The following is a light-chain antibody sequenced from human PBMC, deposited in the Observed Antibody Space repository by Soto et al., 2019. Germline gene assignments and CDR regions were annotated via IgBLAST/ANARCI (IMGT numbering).Light chain of an antibody. Sequence: QSALTQPASVSWSPGQSITISCTGTSSDVGGYNYVSWYQQHPGKAPKLMIYDVSNRPSGVSNRFSGSKSGNTASLTISGLQAEDEADYYCSSYTSSSTLNYVFGTGTKLTVL. CDR2: DVS. J-gene: IGLJ1*01. CDR3: SSYTSSSTLNYV. V-gene: IGLV2-14*01. CDR1: SSDVGGYNY.